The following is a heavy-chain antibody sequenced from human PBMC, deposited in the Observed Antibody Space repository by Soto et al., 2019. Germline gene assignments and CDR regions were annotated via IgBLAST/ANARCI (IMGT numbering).Heavy chain of an antibody. D-gene: IGHD2-2*01. Sequence: ASVKVSCKASGYTFTSYDINWVRQATGQGLEWMGWMNPNSGNTGYAQKFQGRVTMTRNTSISTAYMELSSLRSEDTAVYYCARWGAGYCSSTSCSGPRHIIDYWGQGTLVTVSS. CDR1: GYTFTSYD. CDR3: ARWGAGYCSSTSCSGPRHIIDY. J-gene: IGHJ4*02. CDR2: MNPNSGNT. V-gene: IGHV1-8*01.